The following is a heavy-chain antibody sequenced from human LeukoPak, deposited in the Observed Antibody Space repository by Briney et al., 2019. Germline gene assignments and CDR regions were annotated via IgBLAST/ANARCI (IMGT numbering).Heavy chain of an antibody. CDR2: IWYDGSNK. Sequence: PGRSLRLPCAASGFTFSSYGMHWVRQAPGKGLEWVAVIWYDGSNKYYADSVKGRFTISRDNSKNTLYLQMNSLRAEDTAVYYCAKVFLEDFWSLDFDYWGQGTLVTVSS. J-gene: IGHJ4*02. V-gene: IGHV3-33*06. D-gene: IGHD3-3*01. CDR1: GFTFSSYG. CDR3: AKVFLEDFWSLDFDY.